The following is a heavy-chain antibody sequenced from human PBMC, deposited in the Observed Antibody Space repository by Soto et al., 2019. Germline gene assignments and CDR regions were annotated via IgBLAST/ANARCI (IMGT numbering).Heavy chain of an antibody. CDR2: IIPIFGTA. Sequence: QVQLVQSGAEVKKPGSSVKVSCKASGGTFSSYAISWVRQAPGQGLEWMGGIIPIFGTANYAQKFQGRVTIXXDXSKXAAYMALRSRRSEDTAVYYCARMVDTAMVARGFDPWGQGTLVTVSS. J-gene: IGHJ5*02. D-gene: IGHD5-18*01. CDR3: ARMVDTAMVARGFDP. V-gene: IGHV1-69*12. CDR1: GGTFSSYA.